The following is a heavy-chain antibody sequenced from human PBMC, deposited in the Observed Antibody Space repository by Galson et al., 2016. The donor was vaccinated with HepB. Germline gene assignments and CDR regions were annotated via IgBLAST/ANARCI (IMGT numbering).Heavy chain of an antibody. CDR2: FDPEGGKI. D-gene: IGHD3-10*01. CDR1: GYFLSDIC. V-gene: IGHV1-24*01. Sequence: SVKVSCKVSGYFLSDICMHWVRQAPGKGLGWMGGFDPEGGKIIYAQKFEGRVTMTEDTSTDTAYMELSSLRSEDTAVYHCATWAGKFINTGYYGVDVWGQGATVTFSS. J-gene: IGHJ6*02. CDR3: ATWAGKFINTGYYGVDV.